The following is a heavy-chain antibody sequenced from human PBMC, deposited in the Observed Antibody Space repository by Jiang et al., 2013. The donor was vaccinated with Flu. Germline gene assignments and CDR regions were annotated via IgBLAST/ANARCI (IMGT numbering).Heavy chain of an antibody. J-gene: IGHJ4*02. Sequence: GSGLVKPSQTLSLTCAVSGGSISSGGYSWSWIRQPPGKGLEWIGYIYHSGSTYYNPSLKSRVTISVDRSKNQFSLKLSSVTAADTAVYYCARGRGNYHDLPFFDYWGQGTLVTVSS. CDR1: GGSISSGGYS. CDR2: IYHSGST. V-gene: IGHV4-30-2*01. CDR3: ARGRGNYHDLPFFDY. D-gene: IGHD4-11*01.